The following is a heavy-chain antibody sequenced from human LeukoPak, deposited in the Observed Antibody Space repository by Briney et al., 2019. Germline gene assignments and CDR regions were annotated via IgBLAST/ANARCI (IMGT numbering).Heavy chain of an antibody. V-gene: IGHV3-30*18. CDR3: AKEGTDYGDYDYFDY. D-gene: IGHD4-17*01. Sequence: GGSLRLSCAASGFTFSSYAMCWVRQAPGKGLEWVAVISYDGSNKYYADSVKGRFTISRDNSKNTLYLQMNSLRAEDTAVYYCAKEGTDYGDYDYFDYWGQGTLVTVSS. CDR2: ISYDGSNK. J-gene: IGHJ4*02. CDR1: GFTFSSYA.